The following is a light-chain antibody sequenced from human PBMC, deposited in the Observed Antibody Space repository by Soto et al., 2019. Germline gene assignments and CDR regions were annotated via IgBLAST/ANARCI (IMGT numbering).Light chain of an antibody. CDR3: QQSYGTPYT. CDR2: AES. J-gene: IGKJ4*01. CDR1: QDIMSH. Sequence: IQVTQSPSSLSASVGDRVTIACRASQDIMSHLNWYQQRPGRAPNLLVYAESTLARGVPSRFSGSRSGTDFSLNISNLQPEDFATYFWQQSYGTPYTFGGGTKVEI. V-gene: IGKV1-39*01.